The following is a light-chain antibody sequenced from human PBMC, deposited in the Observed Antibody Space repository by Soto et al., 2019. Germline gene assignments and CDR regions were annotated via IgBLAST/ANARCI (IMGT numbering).Light chain of an antibody. CDR1: QSVSSSY. CDR2: GAS. J-gene: IGKJ2*01. CDR3: QQYGSSPMYT. V-gene: IGKV3-20*01. Sequence: EIVLTQSPGTLSLSPGERATLSCRARQSVSSSYLAWYQQKPGQAPRRLIYGASSRATGIPDRFSGSGSGTDFTLTISRLEPEDFAVYYCQQYGSSPMYTFGQGTKLEIK.